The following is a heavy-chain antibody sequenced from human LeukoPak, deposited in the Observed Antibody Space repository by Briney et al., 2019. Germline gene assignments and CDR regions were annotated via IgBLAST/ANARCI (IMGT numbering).Heavy chain of an antibody. CDR1: GFTFDDYA. Sequence: PGGSLRLSCAASGFTFDDYAMHWVRQAPGKGLEWVSGISWNSGSIGYADSVKGRFTISRDNAKNSLYLQMNSPRAEDTALYYCAKVMVRGVRGAFDIWGQGTMVTVSS. CDR2: ISWNSGSI. CDR3: AKVMVRGVRGAFDI. V-gene: IGHV3-9*01. D-gene: IGHD3-10*01. J-gene: IGHJ3*02.